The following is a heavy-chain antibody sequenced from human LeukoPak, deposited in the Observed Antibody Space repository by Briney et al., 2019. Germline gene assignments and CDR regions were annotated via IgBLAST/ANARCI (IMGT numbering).Heavy chain of an antibody. J-gene: IGHJ4*02. CDR1: GGSFSGYY. CDR3: ARGLSGTGFDY. CDR2: INHSGST. V-gene: IGHV4-34*01. Sequence: SETLTLTCAVYGGSFSGYYWSWIRQPPGKGLEWIGEINHSGSTNYNPSLKSRVTISVDTSKNQFSLKLSSVTAADTAVYYCARGLSGTGFDYWGQGTLVTVSS. D-gene: IGHD6-19*01.